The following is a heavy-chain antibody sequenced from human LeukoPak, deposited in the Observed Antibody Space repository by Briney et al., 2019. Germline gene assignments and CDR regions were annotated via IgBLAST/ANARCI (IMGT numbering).Heavy chain of an antibody. V-gene: IGHV4-59*12. Sequence: SETLSLTCTVSGDSIRNYYWNWIRQPPGKGLEWIGYIYYSGSTNYNPSLKSRVTISLDTSKSQFSLKVRYVTAADTAVYYCARGLNDSWTGENYWGQGTLVTVSS. CDR3: ARGLNDSWTGENY. CDR2: IYYSGST. J-gene: IGHJ4*02. D-gene: IGHD3-3*01. CDR1: GDSIRNYY.